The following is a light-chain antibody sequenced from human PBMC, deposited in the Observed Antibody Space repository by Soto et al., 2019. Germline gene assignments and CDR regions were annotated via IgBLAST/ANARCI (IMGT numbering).Light chain of an antibody. CDR3: QQYENWPRT. J-gene: IGKJ1*01. CDR1: PGVSNT. Sequence: EIVMTQSPATVSLSPGERATLSCRASPGVSNTLAWYQQRPGQAPRLLIYGASIRAPGIPARFSGGGSGTEFTLTITSLQSEDFAVYYCQQYENWPRTFGQGTKVDIK. V-gene: IGKV3-15*01. CDR2: GAS.